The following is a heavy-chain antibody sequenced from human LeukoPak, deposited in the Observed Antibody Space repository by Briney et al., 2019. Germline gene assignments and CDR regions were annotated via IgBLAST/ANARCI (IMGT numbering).Heavy chain of an antibody. CDR2: IVPILGIA. CDR3: ARDYITGTAEETVHFDY. J-gene: IGHJ4*02. V-gene: IGHV1-69*04. CDR1: GGTFSSYA. D-gene: IGHD1-7*01. Sequence: SVKVSCKASGGTFSSYAISWVRQAPGQGLEWMGRIVPILGIANYAQKFQGRVTITADKSTSTAYMELSSLRSEDTAVYYCARDYITGTAEETVHFDYWGQGTLVTVSS.